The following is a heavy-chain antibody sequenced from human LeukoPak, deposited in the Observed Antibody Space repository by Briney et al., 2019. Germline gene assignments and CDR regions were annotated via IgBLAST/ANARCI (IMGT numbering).Heavy chain of an antibody. D-gene: IGHD5-18*01. CDR3: ALWSYYYYGLDV. CDR1: VFTFTDRD. J-gene: IGHJ6*02. CDR2: SRNKAKSHTT. Sequence: GGSLRLSCAASVFTFTDRDMDWVRQAPGKGLEWVGRSRNKAKSHTTEYAASVKRRFTISRDNSNNSVWLQMNSLKSEDTAVYYCALWSYYYYGLDVWGQGTTVTVSS. V-gene: IGHV3-72*01.